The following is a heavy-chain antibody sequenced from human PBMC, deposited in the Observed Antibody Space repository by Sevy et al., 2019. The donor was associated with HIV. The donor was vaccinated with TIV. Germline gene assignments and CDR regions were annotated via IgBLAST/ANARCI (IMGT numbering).Heavy chain of an antibody. J-gene: IGHJ4*02. Sequence: GGSLRLSCAASGFTFSTYGMHWVRQAPGKGLEWVAVMWFDGSNTYYADSVKGAFTISRDTAKNTLHLQMISLRAEDTAVYYCARDLEFYDYGDYGPAFMPDYWGQGTLVTVSS. CDR1: GFTFSTYG. D-gene: IGHD4-17*01. CDR3: ARDLEFYDYGDYGPAFMPDY. CDR2: MWFDGSNT. V-gene: IGHV3-33*01.